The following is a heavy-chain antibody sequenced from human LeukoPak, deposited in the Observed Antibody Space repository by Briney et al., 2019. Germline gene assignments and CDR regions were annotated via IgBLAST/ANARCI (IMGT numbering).Heavy chain of an antibody. CDR1: GFTFSSYY. V-gene: IGHV3-74*01. Sequence: GGSLRLSCAASGFTFSSYYMHWVRQVPGKGLVWVSRINSDGSNIGYADSVKGRFTISRDNAKNTLYLQMNSLRAEDTAVYYCARAKQWLVQLFYSGMDVWGQGTTVTVTS. J-gene: IGHJ6*02. CDR3: ARAKQWLVQLFYSGMDV. CDR2: INSDGSNI. D-gene: IGHD6-19*01.